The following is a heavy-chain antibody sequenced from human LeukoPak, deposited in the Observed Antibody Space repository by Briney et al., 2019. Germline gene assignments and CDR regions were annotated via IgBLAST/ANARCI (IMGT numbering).Heavy chain of an antibody. CDR3: ARDRYSSGWHGDFDC. J-gene: IGHJ4*02. Sequence: PGGSLRLSCAASGFTFSSYWMSWVRQAPGKGLEWVANIKQDGSEKYYVDSVKGRFTISRDNAKNSLYLQMNSLRAEDTAVYYCARDRYSSGWHGDFDCWGQGTLVTVSS. CDR2: IKQDGSEK. V-gene: IGHV3-7*01. D-gene: IGHD6-19*01. CDR1: GFTFSSYW.